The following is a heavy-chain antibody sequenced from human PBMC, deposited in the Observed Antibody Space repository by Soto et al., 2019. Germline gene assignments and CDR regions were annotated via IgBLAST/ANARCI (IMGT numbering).Heavy chain of an antibody. D-gene: IGHD5-12*01. CDR2: ISGRGGKT. V-gene: IGHV3-23*01. CDR1: GFIFSRYA. CDR3: EKLRPLDLVDMHLWTFVDY. Sequence: PGWSLRLSCAASGFIFSRYAMSLVRRAPGKGLEWVSCISGRGGKTYYADSVKGRFTISRDNYKITLLLNMNSLRAEDQSVSYCEKLRPLDLVDMHLWTFVDYWSQGT. J-gene: IGHJ4*02.